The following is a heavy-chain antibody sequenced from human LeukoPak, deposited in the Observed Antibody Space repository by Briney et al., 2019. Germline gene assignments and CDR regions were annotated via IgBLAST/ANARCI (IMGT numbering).Heavy chain of an antibody. J-gene: IGHJ4*02. V-gene: IGHV1-2*02. D-gene: IGHD3-3*01. Sequence: ASVKVSCKASGYTFTGYYMHWVRQAPGQGLEWMGWINPNSGGTNYAQKFQGRVTMTRDTSISTAYMELSRLRSDDTAVYYCARGSNYDFWSGYSPDYWGQGTLVTVSS. CDR3: ARGSNYDFWSGYSPDY. CDR1: GYTFTGYY. CDR2: INPNSGGT.